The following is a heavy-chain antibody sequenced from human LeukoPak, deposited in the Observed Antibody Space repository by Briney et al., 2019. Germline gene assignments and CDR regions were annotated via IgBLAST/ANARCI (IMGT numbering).Heavy chain of an antibody. V-gene: IGHV1-2*02. CDR2: INPNSGGT. D-gene: IGHD2-15*01. CDR3: ARAGGRSRFDP. Sequence: ASVKVSCKASGYSFADKYTHWVRQAPGQGLEWMGWINPNSGGTNYAQKFQGRVTMTTDTSMSTAYMELSRLTSDDTAVYYCARAGGRSRFDPWGQGTLVTVSS. J-gene: IGHJ5*02. CDR1: GYSFADKY.